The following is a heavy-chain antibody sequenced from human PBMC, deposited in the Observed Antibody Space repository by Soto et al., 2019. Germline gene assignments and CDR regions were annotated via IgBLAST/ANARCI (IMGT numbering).Heavy chain of an antibody. J-gene: IGHJ4*02. CDR3: ARGGSYRAFDY. V-gene: IGHV3-72*01. CDR1: GFSFSDHY. Sequence: DVQLVQSGGGLVQPGGSLRLSCVGSGFSFSDHYMDWVHQAPGKGLEWVARIRKETNGYSTQYAASVKGRFTISRDDSKNSVYIQVNSLNPGCTAVYYCARGGSYRAFDYCGQGTLVTVSS. CDR2: IRKETNGYST. D-gene: IGHD1-26*01.